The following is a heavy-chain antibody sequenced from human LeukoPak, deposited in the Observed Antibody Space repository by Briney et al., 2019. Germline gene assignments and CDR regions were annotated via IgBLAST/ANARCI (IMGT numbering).Heavy chain of an antibody. CDR1: GGSFSGYY. CDR2: INHSGST. D-gene: IGHD2-15*01. CDR3: ARGTPPPVVVVAASLDY. J-gene: IGHJ4*02. V-gene: IGHV4-34*01. Sequence: SETLSLTCAVYGGSFSGYYWSWIRQPPGKGLEWIGEINHSGSTNYNPSLKSRVTISVDTSKNQFSLKLSSVTAADTDVYYCARGTPPPVVVVAASLDYWGQGTLVTVSS.